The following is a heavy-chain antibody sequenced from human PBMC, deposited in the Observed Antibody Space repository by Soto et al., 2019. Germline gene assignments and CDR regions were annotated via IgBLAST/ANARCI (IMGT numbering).Heavy chain of an antibody. CDR1: GYTFTDYY. CDR2: VNPHNGDT. D-gene: IGHD2-2*02. Sequence: GASVKVSCKASGYTFTDYYIHWVRQAPGQGLEWLGLVNPHNGDTTYAQNFQGRVIVSSDTSTSTVYMELSSLRSEDTAVYYCASDTLGYCSSTSCYSHYYYYYGMDVWGQGTTVTVSS. J-gene: IGHJ6*02. V-gene: IGHV1-46*01. CDR3: ASDTLGYCSSTSCYSHYYYYYGMDV.